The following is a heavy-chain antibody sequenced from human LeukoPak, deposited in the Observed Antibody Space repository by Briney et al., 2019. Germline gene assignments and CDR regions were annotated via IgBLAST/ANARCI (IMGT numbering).Heavy chain of an antibody. D-gene: IGHD3-22*01. J-gene: IGHJ4*02. CDR2: INHSGST. V-gene: IGHV4-34*01. CDR1: GGSFSGYY. CDR3: AIVTYYYDSSGYYTYYFDY. Sequence: SETLSLTCAVYGGSFSGYYWSWIRQPPGKGLEWIGEINHSGSTNYNPSLKSRVTISVDTSKNQFSLKLSSVTAADTAVYYCAIVTYYYDSSGYYTYYFDYWGQGTLVTVSS.